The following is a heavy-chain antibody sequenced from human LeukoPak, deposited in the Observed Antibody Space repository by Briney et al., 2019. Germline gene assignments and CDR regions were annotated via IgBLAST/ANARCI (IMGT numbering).Heavy chain of an antibody. Sequence: GGPLRLSCAASGFSVSSNYMTWVRQAPGKGLECVSVIYGGGNTYYADSVGGRFTISRDNSKNTLYLQMNSLRVEDTAMYYCARGRWSSSGYQDYWGRGTLVTVSS. CDR1: GFSVSSNY. CDR3: ARGRWSSSGYQDY. D-gene: IGHD3-22*01. V-gene: IGHV3-53*01. CDR2: IYGGGNT. J-gene: IGHJ4*02.